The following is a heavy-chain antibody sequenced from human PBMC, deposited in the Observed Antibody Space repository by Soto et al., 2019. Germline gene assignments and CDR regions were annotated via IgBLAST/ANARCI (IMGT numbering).Heavy chain of an antibody. J-gene: IGHJ6*02. Sequence: QVQLVESGGGVVQPGRSLRLSCAASGFTFSSYAMHWVSQAPGKGLEWVAVISYDGSNKYYADSVKGRFTISRDNSKNTLYRQMNSLRAEDTAVYYCARPLLAYCGGDCYPLYYYYGMDVWGQGTTVTVSS. CDR2: ISYDGSNK. D-gene: IGHD2-21*02. CDR3: ARPLLAYCGGDCYPLYYYYGMDV. CDR1: GFTFSSYA. V-gene: IGHV3-30-3*01.